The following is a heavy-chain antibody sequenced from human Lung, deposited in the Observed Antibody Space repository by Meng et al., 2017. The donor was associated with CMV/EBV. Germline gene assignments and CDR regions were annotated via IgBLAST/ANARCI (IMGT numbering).Heavy chain of an antibody. CDR3: VKDFLGAGDV. CDR2: IRDKAATYST. CDR1: GFSFSDNY. Sequence: SCAASGFSFSDNYMDWFRQAPGKGLECVGRIRDKAATYSTEYAASVRGRFTISRDDSKNSLYLQMNSLKIEDTAVYYCVKDFLGAGDVWGQGTPVTVSS. J-gene: IGHJ4*02. D-gene: IGHD3-10*01. V-gene: IGHV3-72*01.